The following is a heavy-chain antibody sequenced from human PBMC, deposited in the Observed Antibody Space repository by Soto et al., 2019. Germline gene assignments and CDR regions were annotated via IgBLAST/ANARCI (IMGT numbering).Heavy chain of an antibody. D-gene: IGHD3-10*01. V-gene: IGHV6-1*01. J-gene: IGHJ6*02. CDR1: GDSVSSNSGA. CDR2: TYYRSRWSF. CDR3: GAVTWLSGMDV. Sequence: SQTLSLTCVISGDSVSSNSGAWNWIRQSPSRGLEWLGRTYYRSRWSFDYALSLKSRLTIDPDTSKNQFSLHLDSLTPDDTAVYSCGAVTWLSGMDVWGQGTTVTVSS.